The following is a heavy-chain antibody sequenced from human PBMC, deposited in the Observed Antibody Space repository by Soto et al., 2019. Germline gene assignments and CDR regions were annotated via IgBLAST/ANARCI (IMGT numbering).Heavy chain of an antibody. CDR3: AWQQGPGTPYYYALDD. Sequence: GGSLRLSCAASGFTFSSYAMSWVRQAPGKGLEWVSVIRGSGDRTYYADAVKGRFTISRDNSKNTLYMQMNTLRAEDTAVYYCAWQQGPGTPYYYALDDWGQGATVTVSS. J-gene: IGHJ6*02. CDR1: GFTFSSYA. D-gene: IGHD1-1*01. CDR2: IRGSGDRT. V-gene: IGHV3-23*01.